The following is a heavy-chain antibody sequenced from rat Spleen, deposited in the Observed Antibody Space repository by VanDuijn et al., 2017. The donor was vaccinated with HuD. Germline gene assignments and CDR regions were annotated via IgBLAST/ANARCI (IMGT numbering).Heavy chain of an antibody. V-gene: IGHV2S12*01. D-gene: IGHD1-11*01. CDR1: GFSLTSNG. J-gene: IGHJ2*01. CDR2: ISSGGST. CDR3: AREINYGGYSE. Sequence: QVQLKESGPGLVQPSQTLSLTCTVSGFSLTSNGVSWVRQPPGKGLEWIAAISSGGSTYYNSALKSRLSISRDTSKSQVFVKMNSLQTEDTATYYCAREINYGGYSEWGQGVMLTVSS.